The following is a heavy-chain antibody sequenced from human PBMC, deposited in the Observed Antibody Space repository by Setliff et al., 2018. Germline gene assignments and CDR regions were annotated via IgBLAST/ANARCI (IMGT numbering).Heavy chain of an antibody. Sequence: PGGSLRLSCAASGLTLINNGFHWVRQAPGKGLEWVAIIWHDGTNKYYADSVKGRFDISRDSSKNTVYLQMNSLTAEDTAMYYCAKDPSSGWYYFDYWGQGTLVTVSS. CDR2: IWHDGTNK. CDR1: GLTLINNG. V-gene: IGHV3-33*06. CDR3: AKDPSSGWYYFDY. D-gene: IGHD6-19*01. J-gene: IGHJ4*02.